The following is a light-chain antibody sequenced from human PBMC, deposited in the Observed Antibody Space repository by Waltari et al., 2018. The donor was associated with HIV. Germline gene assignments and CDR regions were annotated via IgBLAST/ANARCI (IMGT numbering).Light chain of an antibody. Sequence: QSALTQPASVSGSPGQSITISCTGTRSAVGGYNYVPWYQQPPGQAPKPMIFDVSKRPSGVSYRFSGSKSGNTGSLTISGLQAEDEADYYCCSYAGSSTWVFGGGTKLTVL. V-gene: IGLV2-23*02. CDR2: DVS. CDR1: RSAVGGYNY. J-gene: IGLJ3*02. CDR3: CSYAGSSTWV.